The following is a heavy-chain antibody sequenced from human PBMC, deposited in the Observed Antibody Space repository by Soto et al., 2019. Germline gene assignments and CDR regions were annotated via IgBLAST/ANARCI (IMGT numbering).Heavy chain of an antibody. Sequence: EVQLVESGGGLVKPGGSLRVSCAASGFTFTDAWMSWVRQAPGKGLEWVGRLTSKVDGGTAEYAAPVRGRFAISTDASRDTFYLQMNRLKTDDTAVYYCTTDPTFYIDSSGFLRRRFHSWGQGTLVTVSS. CDR1: GFTFTDAW. CDR3: TTDPTFYIDSSGFLRRRFHS. CDR2: LTSKVDGGTA. V-gene: IGHV3-15*01. D-gene: IGHD3-22*01. J-gene: IGHJ5*01.